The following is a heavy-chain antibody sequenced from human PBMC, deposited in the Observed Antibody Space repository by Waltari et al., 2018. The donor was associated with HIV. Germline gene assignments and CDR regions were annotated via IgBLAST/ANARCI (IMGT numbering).Heavy chain of an antibody. J-gene: IGHJ4*02. V-gene: IGHV3-74*01. CDR1: GFTFSNYW. CDR3: ARDLYSRNGDDY. CDR2: INSDGSST. D-gene: IGHD6-13*01. Sequence: EVQLVESGGGLVQPGGSLRLSCAASGFTFSNYWMYWVRQAPGKGLVWVSRINSDGSSTNYAGSVKGRFTVSRDNAKNTLYLQMNSLRAEDTAVYYCARDLYSRNGDDYWGQGTLVTVSS.